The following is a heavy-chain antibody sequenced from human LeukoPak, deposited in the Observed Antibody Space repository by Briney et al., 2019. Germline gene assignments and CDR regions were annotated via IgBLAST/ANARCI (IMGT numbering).Heavy chain of an antibody. V-gene: IGHV4-61*02. Sequence: PSETLSLTCTVSGGSISSGSYYWSWIRQPAGKGVEWIGRIYTSGSTNYNPSLKSRVTISVDTSKNQFSLKLSSVTAADTAVYYCARTNYDYVWGSYAANWFDPWGQGTLVTVSS. CDR2: IYTSGST. CDR3: ARTNYDYVWGSYAANWFDP. J-gene: IGHJ5*02. CDR1: GGSISSGSYY. D-gene: IGHD3-16*01.